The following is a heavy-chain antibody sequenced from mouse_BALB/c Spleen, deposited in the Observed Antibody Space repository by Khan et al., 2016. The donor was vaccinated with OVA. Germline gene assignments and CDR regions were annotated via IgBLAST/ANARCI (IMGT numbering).Heavy chain of an antibody. CDR1: GYTFTTYW. J-gene: IGHJ2*01. CDR2: INPTSGYT. V-gene: IGHV1-7*01. CDR3: TRDRIDY. Sequence: VQLQQSGAELAKPGASVKMSCKASGYTFTTYWMHWVKQRPGQGLEWIGYINPTSGYTDYNEKFKERATLSAERSSSTAYMQLSSLTTEDSAVYYCTRDRIDYWGQGTTLTVSS.